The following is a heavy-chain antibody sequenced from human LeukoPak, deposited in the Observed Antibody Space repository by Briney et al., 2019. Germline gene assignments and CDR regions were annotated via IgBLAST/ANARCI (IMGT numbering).Heavy chain of an antibody. CDR2: ISSSSSYI. D-gene: IGHD1-1*01. J-gene: IGHJ6*03. CDR3: ARAVTVAWSERRPGYYYMDV. V-gene: IGHV3-21*01. CDR1: GFTFNTYS. Sequence: GGSLRLSCAASGFTFNTYSMNWVRQAPGKGLEWVSSISSSSSYIYYADSVKGRFTISRDNAKNSLYLQMNSLRAEDTAMYYCARAVTVAWSERRPGYYYMDVWGKGTTVTVSS.